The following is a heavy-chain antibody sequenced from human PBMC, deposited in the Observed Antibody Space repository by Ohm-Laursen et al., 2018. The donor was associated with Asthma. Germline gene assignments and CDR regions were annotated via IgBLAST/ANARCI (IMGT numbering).Heavy chain of an antibody. J-gene: IGHJ4*02. D-gene: IGHD4-17*01. CDR1: GFTFSSYW. CDR2: LNTDGSGT. Sequence: GSLRLSCAASGFTFSSYWMHWVRQAPGKGPVWVSRLNTDGSGTWYADSVKGRFTISRDNAKNTLYLQMNSLRAEDTAVYYCARGYYGDYLFDYWGQGTLVTVSS. CDR3: ARGYYGDYLFDY. V-gene: IGHV3-74*01.